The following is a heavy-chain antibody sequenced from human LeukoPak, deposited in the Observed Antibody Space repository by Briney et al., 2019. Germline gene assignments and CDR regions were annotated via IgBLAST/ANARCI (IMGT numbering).Heavy chain of an antibody. CDR3: ARDSGVRGYCSGGSCYSAVSPYYYYYMDV. J-gene: IGHJ6*03. CDR2: IYTSGST. CDR1: GGSISSSSYY. D-gene: IGHD2-15*01. Sequence: PSETLSLTCTVSGGSISSSSYYWGWIRQPPGKGLEWIGRIYTSGSTNYNPSLKSRVTMSVDTSKNQFSLKLSSVTAADTAVYYCARDSGVRGYCSGGSCYSAVSPYYYYYMDVWGKGTTVTISS. V-gene: IGHV4-39*07.